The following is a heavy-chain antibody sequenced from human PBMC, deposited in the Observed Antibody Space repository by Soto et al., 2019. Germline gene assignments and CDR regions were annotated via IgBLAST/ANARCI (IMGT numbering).Heavy chain of an antibody. CDR1: GFTLSGYA. CDR2: ISSNGVGT. J-gene: IGHJ6*03. CDR3: ARRARPDFYYMDV. Sequence: EVQLAESGGGLAQPGGSLRLSCAASGFTLSGYAMDWVRQAPGKGLEYVSGISSNGVGTYYANSVQGRFTISRDNSKNTVDLQMGSLRPEGMAVYYCARRARPDFYYMDVWGKGTTVTVSS. V-gene: IGHV3-64*01. D-gene: IGHD6-6*01.